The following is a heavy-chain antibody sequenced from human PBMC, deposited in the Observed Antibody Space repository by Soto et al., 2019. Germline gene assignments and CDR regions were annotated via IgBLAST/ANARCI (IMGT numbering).Heavy chain of an antibody. D-gene: IGHD1-20*01. Sequence: EVQLVESGGGLVQPGRSLRLSCAASGFTFDDYAMHWVRQAPGKCLEWVSGISWNSGSIGYADSVKGRFTISRDNAKNSLYLQMNSLRAEDTALYYCAKDRVAKINGTLYLLAWGQGTLVTVSS. CDR2: ISWNSGSI. CDR3: AKDRVAKINGTLYLLA. V-gene: IGHV3-9*01. J-gene: IGHJ4*02. CDR1: GFTFDDYA.